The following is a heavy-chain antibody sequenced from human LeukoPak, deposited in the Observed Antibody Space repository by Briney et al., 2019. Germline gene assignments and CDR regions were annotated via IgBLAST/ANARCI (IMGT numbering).Heavy chain of an antibody. V-gene: IGHV4-38-2*01. CDR3: ARQGGYSYGYQSH. J-gene: IGHJ4*02. CDR1: GYSISSGYY. CDR2: IYHSGST. Sequence: SETLSLTCAVSGYSISSGYYWGWIRQPPGKGLEWIGSIYHSGSTYYNPSLKSRVTISVDTSKNQFSLKLSSVTAADTAVYYCARQGGYSYGYQSHWGQGTLVPVSS. D-gene: IGHD5-18*01.